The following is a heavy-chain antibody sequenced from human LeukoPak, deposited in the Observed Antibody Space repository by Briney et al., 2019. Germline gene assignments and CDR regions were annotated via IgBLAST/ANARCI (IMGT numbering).Heavy chain of an antibody. J-gene: IGHJ4*02. CDR2: ISAYNGNT. V-gene: IGHV1-18*01. CDR1: GYTFTNYG. Sequence: ASVKVSCKASGYTFTNYGISWVRQAPGQGLEWMGWISAYNGNTNYAQKLQGRVTMTTDTSTRTAYMELRSLRSDDTAVFYCARDSYDSSGNYLDYWGQRTLVTVSS. D-gene: IGHD3-22*01. CDR3: ARDSYDSSGNYLDY.